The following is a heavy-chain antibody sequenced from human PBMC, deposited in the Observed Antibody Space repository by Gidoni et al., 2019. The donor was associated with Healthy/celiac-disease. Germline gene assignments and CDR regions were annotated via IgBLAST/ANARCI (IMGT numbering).Heavy chain of an antibody. J-gene: IGHJ3*02. CDR3: ARRRIAAAGSDAFDI. V-gene: IGHV3-13*04. CDR1: GFPFSSYD. D-gene: IGHD6-13*01. CDR2: IGTAGDT. Sequence: EVQLVESGGGLVQPGGSLRLSCAASGFPFSSYDMHWVRQATGKGLEWVSAIGTAGDTYYPGSVKGRFTISRENAKNSLYLQMNSLRAGDTAVYYCARRRIAAAGSDAFDIWGQGTMVTVSS.